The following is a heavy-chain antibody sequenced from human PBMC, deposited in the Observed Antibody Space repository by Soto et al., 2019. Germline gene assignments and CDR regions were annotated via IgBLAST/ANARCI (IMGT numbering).Heavy chain of an antibody. CDR3: ASPLYSSGWHYATDV. D-gene: IGHD6-19*01. CDR2: IKQDGSEK. CDR1: GFVFRNFW. V-gene: IGHV3-7*05. J-gene: IGHJ6*02. Sequence: EERLVESGGGLVQPGGSLRLSCAGSGFVFRNFWMSWVRQAPGKGLEWVANIKQDGSEKYYVDSVKGRFTVSRDNAKSLLYLQMNSLRADDTAVYYCASPLYSSGWHYATDVWGQGTTVTVSS.